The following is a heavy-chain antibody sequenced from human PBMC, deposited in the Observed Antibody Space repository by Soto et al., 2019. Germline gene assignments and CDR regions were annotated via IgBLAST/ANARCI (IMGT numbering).Heavy chain of an antibody. CDR3: AKVSTTHTFGPIDP. CDR2: ISSSSSYI. CDR1: GFTFSSYS. Sequence: GGSLRLSCAASGFTFSSYSMNWVRQAPGKGLEWVSSISSSSSYIYYADSVKGLFTISRDNANNSLYRQMNNLRPEDTAFYVCAKVSTTHTFGPIDPWGDGTVVTVSS. D-gene: IGHD1-1*01. J-gene: IGHJ5*02. V-gene: IGHV3-21*04.